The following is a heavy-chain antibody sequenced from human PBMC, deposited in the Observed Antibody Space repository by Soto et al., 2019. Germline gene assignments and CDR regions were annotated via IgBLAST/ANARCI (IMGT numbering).Heavy chain of an antibody. D-gene: IGHD1-1*01. CDR3: ARHETLHGTYFDY. J-gene: IGHJ4*02. CDR1: GDSISSYY. CDR2: IHYSGST. Sequence: PSETLSLTCTVSGDSISSYYWSWIRQPPGKGLEWIGYIHYSGSTNYNPSLKSRVTISVDTSKNQFSLRLSSVTAADTAVYYCARHETLHGTYFDYWGQGTLVTVSS. V-gene: IGHV4-59*08.